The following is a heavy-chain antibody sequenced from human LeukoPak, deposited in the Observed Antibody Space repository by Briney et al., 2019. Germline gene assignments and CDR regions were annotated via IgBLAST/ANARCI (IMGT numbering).Heavy chain of an antibody. J-gene: IGHJ4*02. CDR3: ARVTGYMTEDYFDY. D-gene: IGHD6-13*01. CDR2: IYHSGST. CDR1: GGSISSSNW. V-gene: IGHV4-4*02. Sequence: SSETLSLTCTVSGGSISSSNWWSWVRQPPGKGLEWIGEIYHSGSTNYNPSLKSRVTISVDTSKNQFSLRLSSVTAADTAVYYCARVTGYMTEDYFDYWGQGTLITVSS.